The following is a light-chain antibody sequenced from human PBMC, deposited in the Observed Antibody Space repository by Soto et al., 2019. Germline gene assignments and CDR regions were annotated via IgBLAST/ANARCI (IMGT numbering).Light chain of an antibody. CDR3: QQYNSWPPYT. Sequence: EIVMTQSPATLSVSPGERVTXSXRASESVSSNLAWYQQKAGQAPRLLIYGASTRATGIPARFSGSGSGTEFTLTISTLQSEDVAIYYCQQYNSWPPYTFGQGTKLEI. CDR2: GAS. V-gene: IGKV3-15*01. CDR1: ESVSSN. J-gene: IGKJ2*01.